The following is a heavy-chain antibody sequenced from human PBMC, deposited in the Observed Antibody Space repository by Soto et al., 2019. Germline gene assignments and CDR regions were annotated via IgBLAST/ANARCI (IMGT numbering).Heavy chain of an antibody. J-gene: IGHJ4*02. Sequence: QVQLVQSGAEVKKPGASVKVSCKASGYTFTSYGISWVRQAPGQGLEWMGWISAYNGNTNYAQKLQGRVTMTTDTYTRTAYMELRSLRSDDTAVYYCARDEAAAGTFSGFDYWGQGTLVTVSS. CDR2: ISAYNGNT. CDR3: ARDEAAAGTFSGFDY. CDR1: GYTFTSYG. V-gene: IGHV1-18*01. D-gene: IGHD6-13*01.